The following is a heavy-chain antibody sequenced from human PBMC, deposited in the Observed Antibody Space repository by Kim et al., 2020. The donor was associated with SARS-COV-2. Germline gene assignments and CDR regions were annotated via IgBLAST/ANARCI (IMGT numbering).Heavy chain of an antibody. CDR2: INPSGCST. V-gene: IGHV1-46*01. Sequence: ASVKVSCKASGYTFTSYYMHWVRQAPGQGLEWMGIINPSGCSTSYAQKFQGRVTMTRDTSTSTVYMELSSLRSEDTAVYYCARDLTSTISNPFYYYYGMDVWGQGTTVTVSS. CDR3: ARDLTSTISNPFYYYYGMDV. J-gene: IGHJ6*02. D-gene: IGHD3-3*01. CDR1: GYTFTSYY.